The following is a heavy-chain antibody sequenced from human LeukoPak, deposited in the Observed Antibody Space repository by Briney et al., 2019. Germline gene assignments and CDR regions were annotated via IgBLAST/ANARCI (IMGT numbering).Heavy chain of an antibody. CDR2: ISSSSSYI. V-gene: IGHV3-21*01. J-gene: IGHJ6*03. CDR3: ARGGIAAAGTPDDGRHYYYYYYYMDV. CDR1: GFTFSSYS. D-gene: IGHD6-13*01. Sequence: PGGSLRLSCAASGFTFSSYSMNWVRQAPGKGPEWVSSISSSSSYIYYADSVKGRFTISRDNAKNSLYLQMNSLRAEDTAVYYCARGGIAAAGTPDDGRHYYYYYYYMDVWGQGTMVTVSS.